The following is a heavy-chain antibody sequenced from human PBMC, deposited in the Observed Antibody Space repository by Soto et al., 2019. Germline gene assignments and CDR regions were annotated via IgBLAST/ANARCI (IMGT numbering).Heavy chain of an antibody. Sequence: SETLSLTCTVSGGSVGSGGYYWNWIRQHPGKGLEWLGYIFDSETAYYNPSLKSRLTISMDTSKNQFSLKLSSVTAADTAVYYCARVRTLNYDSSGFGDYWGQGTLVTVSS. CDR1: GGSVGSGGYY. J-gene: IGHJ4*02. V-gene: IGHV4-31*03. CDR2: IFDSETA. D-gene: IGHD3-22*01. CDR3: ARVRTLNYDSSGFGDY.